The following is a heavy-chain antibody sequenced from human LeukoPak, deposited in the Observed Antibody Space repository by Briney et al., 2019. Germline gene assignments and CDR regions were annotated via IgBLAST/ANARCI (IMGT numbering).Heavy chain of an antibody. J-gene: IGHJ4*02. CDR2: ISTYKGNT. CDR3: AKEKRAYYYDYSDFYPNDY. Sequence: ASVKVSCKTSGYSFTNYSMSWVRQAPGQGLEWMGWISTYKGNTEYSHKLKGRATMPRDTSTSTAYLELRSLRSDDTAVYYCAKEKRAYYYDYSDFYPNDYWGQGTLVTVSP. CDR1: GYSFTNYS. D-gene: IGHD3-22*01. V-gene: IGHV1-18*01.